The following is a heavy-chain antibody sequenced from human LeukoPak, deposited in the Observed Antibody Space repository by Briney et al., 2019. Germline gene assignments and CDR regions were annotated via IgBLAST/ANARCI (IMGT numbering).Heavy chain of an antibody. V-gene: IGHV3-23*01. CDR1: GFTFANCA. Sequence: GGSLRLSCAAPGFTFANCAMSWVRQAPGMGLEWVSSISGSGVGTNYADSVKGRFTISRDNSKNTLYLQMNGLSPEDTAVYYCAKNGRDDHDKYFFDFWGQGTLVSVSS. J-gene: IGHJ4*02. CDR2: ISGSGVGT. D-gene: IGHD3-9*01. CDR3: AKNGRDDHDKYFFDF.